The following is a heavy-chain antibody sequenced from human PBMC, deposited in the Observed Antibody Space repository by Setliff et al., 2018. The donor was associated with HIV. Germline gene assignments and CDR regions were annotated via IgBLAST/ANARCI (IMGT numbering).Heavy chain of an antibody. CDR1: GGSMNSENNH. D-gene: IGHD5-18*01. CDR3: ARDPSDGYGHFDY. CDR2: FTNRGST. Sequence: SETLSLTCTVSGGSMNSENNHWGWFRQPAGKGLEWIGRFTNRGSTDYNPPLKSRVTISTDRSRNQFSLKLSAVTAADTAVYFCARDPSDGYGHFDYWGQGALVTVSS. J-gene: IGHJ4*02. V-gene: IGHV4-61*02.